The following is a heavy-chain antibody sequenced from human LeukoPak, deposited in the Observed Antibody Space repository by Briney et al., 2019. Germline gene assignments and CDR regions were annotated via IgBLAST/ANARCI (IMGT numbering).Heavy chain of an antibody. J-gene: IGHJ6*02. Sequence: GESLKISCKGSGYSFTSYWIGWVRQMPGKGLEWMGIIYPGDSDTRYSPSFQGQVTISADKSISTAYLQWSSLKASDTAMYYCARAGYSYGYYYYYGMDVWGQGTMVTVSS. D-gene: IGHD5-18*01. CDR2: IYPGDSDT. CDR1: GYSFTSYW. CDR3: ARAGYSYGYYYYYGMDV. V-gene: IGHV5-51*01.